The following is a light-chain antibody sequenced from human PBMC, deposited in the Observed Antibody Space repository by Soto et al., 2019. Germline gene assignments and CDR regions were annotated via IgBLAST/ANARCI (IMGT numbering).Light chain of an antibody. CDR1: QSVSSY. CDR3: QQRSNWPST. V-gene: IGKV3-11*01. Sequence: EIVLTQSPSTLSLSPGERATLSCRASQSVSSYLAWYQQRPGQAPRLLIYDASSRATGIPARFSGSGSGTDFTLPITSLEPEDSAVYYCQQRSNWPSTFGGGTKVEL. CDR2: DAS. J-gene: IGKJ4*01.